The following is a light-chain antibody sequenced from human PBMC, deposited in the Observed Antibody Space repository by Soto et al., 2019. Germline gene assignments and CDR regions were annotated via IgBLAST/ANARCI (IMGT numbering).Light chain of an antibody. Sequence: EIVMTQSPATLSVSPGERATLSCRASQSVSNNLDWYQQKPCQTPRLLIYGASTMATGIPARFSGSESGTEFTLTISSLQSEDFAVYYCQQYNNWPPWTFGQGTKVEIK. J-gene: IGKJ1*01. V-gene: IGKV3-15*01. CDR2: GAS. CDR3: QQYNNWPPWT. CDR1: QSVSNN.